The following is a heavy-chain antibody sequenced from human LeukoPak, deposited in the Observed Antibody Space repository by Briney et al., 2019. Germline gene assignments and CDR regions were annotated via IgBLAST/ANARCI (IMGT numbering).Heavy chain of an antibody. CDR2: ISYDGSNK. J-gene: IGHJ4*02. Sequence: GGSLRLSCAASGLKFNTYSMNWLRQASGKGLEWVAVISYDGSNKYYADSVKGRFTISRDNSKKMLYLQMSSLRAEDTAVYYCASGDTAMDTHFDYWGQGTLVIVSS. D-gene: IGHD5-18*01. CDR1: GLKFNTYS. V-gene: IGHV3-30-3*01. CDR3: ASGDTAMDTHFDY.